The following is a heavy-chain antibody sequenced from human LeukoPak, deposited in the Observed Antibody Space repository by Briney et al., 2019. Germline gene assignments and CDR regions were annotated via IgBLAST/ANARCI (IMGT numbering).Heavy chain of an antibody. V-gene: IGHV3-7*04. Sequence: GGSLRLSCAASGFTFSSYWMSWVRQAPGKGLEWVANIKQDGSEKYYVDSVKGRFTISRDNAKNSLYLQMNSLRAEDTAVYYCARVDCSSTSCYGWDYFDYWGQGTLVTVSS. CDR3: ARVDCSSTSCYGWDYFDY. CDR1: GFTFSSYW. D-gene: IGHD2-2*01. J-gene: IGHJ4*02. CDR2: IKQDGSEK.